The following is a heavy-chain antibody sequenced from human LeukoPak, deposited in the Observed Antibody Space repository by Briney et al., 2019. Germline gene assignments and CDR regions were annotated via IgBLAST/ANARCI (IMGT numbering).Heavy chain of an antibody. D-gene: IGHD2-15*01. J-gene: IGHJ5*02. CDR2: ISDDGSNK. V-gene: IGHV3-30-3*01. CDR1: GFTFSSYA. Sequence: GGFLRLSCAASGFTFSSYAMQWGRQAASKVLEWVAVISDDGSNKYYADSVKGRSTISRDTSKNTLYLKRNSVRAEDTAVYYCAGEKVGNRRIWVPWGQGTLVTVSS. CDR3: AGEKVGNRRIWVP.